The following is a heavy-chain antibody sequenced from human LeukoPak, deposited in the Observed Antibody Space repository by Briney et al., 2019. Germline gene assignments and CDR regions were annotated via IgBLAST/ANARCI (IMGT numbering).Heavy chain of an antibody. CDR1: GYTFTSYG. D-gene: IGHD4-23*01. CDR2: ISAYNGNT. CDR3: ARDLFMGGNEGDAFDI. Sequence: ASVKVSCKASGYTFTSYGISWVRQAPGQGLEWMGWISAYNGNTNYAQKLQGRVTMTTDTSTSTAYMEPRSLRSDDTAVYYCARDLFMGGNEGDAFDIWGQGTMVTVSS. V-gene: IGHV1-18*01. J-gene: IGHJ3*02.